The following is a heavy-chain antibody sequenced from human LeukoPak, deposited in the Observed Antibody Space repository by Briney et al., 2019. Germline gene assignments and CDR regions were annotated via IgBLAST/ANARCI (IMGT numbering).Heavy chain of an antibody. J-gene: IGHJ4*02. V-gene: IGHV3-74*01. D-gene: IGHD2-15*01. CDR1: GFXFSFYW. CDR3: ARDNEYCTGGTCRLDY. Sequence: GGSLRLSCASSGFXFSFYWMHWVRQAPGKGQVWVSRINNDGRSTSYAGSVKGRFTISRDNAKNTLYLQMNSLRAEDTAVYYCARDNEYCTGGTCRLDYWGQGALVTVSS. CDR2: INNDGRST.